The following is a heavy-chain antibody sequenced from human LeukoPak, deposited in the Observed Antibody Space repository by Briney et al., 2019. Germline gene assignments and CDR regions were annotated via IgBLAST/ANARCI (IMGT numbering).Heavy chain of an antibody. D-gene: IGHD3-16*01. J-gene: IGHJ4*02. CDR1: GGSMTSYY. CDR3: ARGGYYFDY. Sequence: ETLSLTCTVSGGSMTSYYWGWIRQPPGKGLEWIGYVYYTRSTNYNPSLKSRVTISVDTTKNQFSLRLTSVTTADTSVYYCARGGYYFDYWGQGTLV. V-gene: IGHV4-59*01. CDR2: VYYTRST.